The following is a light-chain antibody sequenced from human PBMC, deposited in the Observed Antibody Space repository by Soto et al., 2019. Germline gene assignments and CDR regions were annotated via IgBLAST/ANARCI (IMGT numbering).Light chain of an antibody. CDR2: DAS. Sequence: EIVLTQSPGTLSLSPGERATLSCRASQSVSSSYLAWYQQKPGQAPRLLIYDASSRATGIPDRFSGSGSGTDFTLTISRLEPEDFAVYYCQPYGSSPSTFGQGTKLEIK. CDR1: QSVSSSY. V-gene: IGKV3-20*01. CDR3: QPYGSSPST. J-gene: IGKJ2*02.